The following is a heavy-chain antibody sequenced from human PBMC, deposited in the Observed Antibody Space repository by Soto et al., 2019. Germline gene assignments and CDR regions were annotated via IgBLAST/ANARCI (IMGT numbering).Heavy chain of an antibody. CDR2: IYYSGST. Sequence: SETLSLTCTVSGGSISSSTYYWGWIRQPPGKGLEWIGSIYYSGSTNYNPSLKSRVTISVDTSKNQLSLKLSSVTAADTAVYYCARHSAKSRMIENDYWGQGTLVTVYS. V-gene: IGHV4-39*01. CDR3: ARHSAKSRMIENDY. CDR1: GGSISSSTYY. D-gene: IGHD3-22*01. J-gene: IGHJ4*02.